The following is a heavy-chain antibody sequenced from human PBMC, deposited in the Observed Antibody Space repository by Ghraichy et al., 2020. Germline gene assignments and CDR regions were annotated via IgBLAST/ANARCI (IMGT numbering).Heavy chain of an antibody. CDR1: GFTVSSNY. CDR2: IYSGGST. Sequence: GSLRLSCAASGFTVSSNYMSWVRQAPGKGLEWVSVIYSGGSTYYADSVKGRFTISRDNSKNTLYLQMNSLRAEDTAVYYCARVVTAPPTLFDYWGPEPWSPSPQ. J-gene: IGHJ4*01. V-gene: IGHV3-66*01. D-gene: IGHD2-21*02. CDR3: ARVVTAPPTLFDY.